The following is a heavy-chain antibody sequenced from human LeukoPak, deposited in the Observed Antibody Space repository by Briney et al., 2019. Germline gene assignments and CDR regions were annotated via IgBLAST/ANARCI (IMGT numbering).Heavy chain of an antibody. V-gene: IGHV3-7*01. D-gene: IGHD7-27*01. CDR2: IKKDGSVK. CDR1: GFSFSDSW. CDR3: ATYTHWVAGDV. Sequence: TGGSLRLSCVASGFSFSDSWMSWVRQAPGKGLEWVADIKKDGSVKEYVDSVKGRFTISRDNAKNPLYLQMDSLRAEDTAVYYCATYTHWVAGDVWGQGTTVSVSS. J-gene: IGHJ6*02.